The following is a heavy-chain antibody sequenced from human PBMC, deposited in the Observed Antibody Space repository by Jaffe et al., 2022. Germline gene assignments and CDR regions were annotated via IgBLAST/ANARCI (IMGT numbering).Heavy chain of an antibody. CDR1: GFTFSNYG. CDR2: IRYDESKN. J-gene: IGHJ4*02. D-gene: IGHD3-10*01. CDR3: AKALGATGSGSLTYYSDS. Sequence: QVQLVESGGGVVQPGGSLRLSCAASGFTFSNYGMHWVRQAPGKGLEWVAFIRYDESKNSYGDSMKGRFTISRDNSKNTLYLQMNSLRAEDTAVYFCAKALGATGSGSLTYYSDSWGQGTLVTVSS. V-gene: IGHV3-30*02.